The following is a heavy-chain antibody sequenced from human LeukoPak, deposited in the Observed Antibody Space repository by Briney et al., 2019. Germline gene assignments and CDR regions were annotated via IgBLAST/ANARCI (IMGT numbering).Heavy chain of an antibody. Sequence: SETLSLTCTVSGGSISSSSYYWGWIRQPPGKGLEWIGSIYYSGSTYYNPSLKSRVTISVDTSKNQFSLKLSSVTAADTAVYYCAREIVGNAFDIWGQGTMVTVSS. CDR2: IYYSGST. J-gene: IGHJ3*02. V-gene: IGHV4-39*07. D-gene: IGHD1-26*01. CDR1: GGSISSSSYY. CDR3: AREIVGNAFDI.